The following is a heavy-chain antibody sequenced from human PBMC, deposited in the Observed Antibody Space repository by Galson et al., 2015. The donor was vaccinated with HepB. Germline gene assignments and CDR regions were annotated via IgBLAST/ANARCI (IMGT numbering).Heavy chain of an antibody. J-gene: IGHJ6*03. D-gene: IGHD3-10*01. CDR1: GYTFTGYY. CDR2: INPNSGGT. CDR3: ARDNYYGSGTAWGYYYYYMDV. Sequence: SVKVSCKASGYTFTGYYMHWVRQAPGQGLEWMGRINPNSGGTNYAQKFQGRVTMTRDTSISTAYMELSRLRSDDTAVYYCARDNYYGSGTAWGYYYYYMDVWGKGTTVTVSS. V-gene: IGHV1-2*06.